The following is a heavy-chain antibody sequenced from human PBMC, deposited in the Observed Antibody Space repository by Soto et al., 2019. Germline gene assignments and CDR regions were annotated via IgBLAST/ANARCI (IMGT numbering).Heavy chain of an antibody. J-gene: IGHJ4*02. D-gene: IGHD3-3*01. Sequence: GGSLRLSCEVSGFTFSSYGMNWVRQAPDKGLEWVSTIGIGGDTYYADSVKGRFTISRDNSKNTLFLQMNSLRAEDTALYYCAREVMNFRSGIDYWGQGTLVTISS. V-gene: IGHV3-23*01. CDR2: IGIGGDT. CDR1: GFTFSSYG. CDR3: AREVMNFRSGIDY.